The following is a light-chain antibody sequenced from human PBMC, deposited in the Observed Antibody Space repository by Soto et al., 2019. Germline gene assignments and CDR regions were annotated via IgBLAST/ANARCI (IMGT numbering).Light chain of an antibody. CDR3: CSYTSSNTFV. V-gene: IGLV2-14*01. Sequence: QSVLTQPASVSGSPGQSITISCTGTSSDVGGYNYVSWYQQHPGKVPKMMIYDLNNRPSGVSNRFSGSKSGNTASLTISGLQAEDEADYYCCSYTSSNTFVFGTGTKVTVL. J-gene: IGLJ1*01. CDR2: DLN. CDR1: SSDVGGYNY.